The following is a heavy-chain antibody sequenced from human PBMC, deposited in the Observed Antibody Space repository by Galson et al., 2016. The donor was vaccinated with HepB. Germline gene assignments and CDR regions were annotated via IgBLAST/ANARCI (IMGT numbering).Heavy chain of an antibody. Sequence: ETLSLTCIVSSGSISTSGYYWSWIRQHPGKGLEWIGEINHSGNTRYTLSLKIRVTISVDTSKNQFSLKLSSVTAADTAVYYCARVHRGYDFWSGRLYYFDYWGQGTLVTVSS. CDR3: ARVHRGYDFWSGRLYYFDY. J-gene: IGHJ4*02. V-gene: IGHV4-39*07. CDR1: SGSISTSGYY. D-gene: IGHD3-3*01. CDR2: INHSGNT.